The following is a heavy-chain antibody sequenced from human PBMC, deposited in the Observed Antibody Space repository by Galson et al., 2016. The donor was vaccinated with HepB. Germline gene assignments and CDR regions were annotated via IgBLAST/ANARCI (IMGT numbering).Heavy chain of an antibody. V-gene: IGHV4-59*01. CDR1: GGSMSQSY. Sequence: SETLSLTCTVSGGSMSQSYWGWIRQTPGKGLEWIGYIYYSGTTNYHPSLRSRVSISLDTSRNQFSLKLSPVTAADTAVYYCTRGVETPISGVVYYFSGMDVWGKGTTVTVSS. J-gene: IGHJ6*04. D-gene: IGHD3-3*01. CDR3: TRGVETPISGVVYYFSGMDV. CDR2: IYYSGTT.